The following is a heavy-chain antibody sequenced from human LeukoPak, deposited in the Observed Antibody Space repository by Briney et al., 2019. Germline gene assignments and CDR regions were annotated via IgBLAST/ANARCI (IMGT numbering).Heavy chain of an antibody. J-gene: IGHJ4*02. D-gene: IGHD6-6*01. CDR1: GFTFSSYW. Sequence: GGSLRLSCAASGFTFSSYWMSWVRQAPGKGLEWVANIKQDGSERHYVDSVKGRFTISRDNAKNSLYLQMNSLRAEDTAVYYCARGSSSSGFAYWGQGTLVTVSS. V-gene: IGHV3-7*01. CDR3: ARGSSSSGFAY. CDR2: IKQDGSER.